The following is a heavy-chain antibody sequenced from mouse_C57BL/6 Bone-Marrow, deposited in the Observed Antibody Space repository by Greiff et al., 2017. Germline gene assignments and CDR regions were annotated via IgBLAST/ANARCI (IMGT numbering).Heavy chain of an antibody. J-gene: IGHJ1*03. V-gene: IGHV1-72*01. CDR1: GYTFTSYW. Sequence: QVQLQQPGAELVKPGASVKLSCKSSGYTFTSYWMPWVKQRPGRGLAWIGRIDPNSGGTKYNEKFKSKATLTVDKPSSTAYMQLSSLTSEDSAVXYCARSPITTVVSFDVWGTGTTVTVSS. D-gene: IGHD1-1*01. CDR3: ARSPITTVVSFDV. CDR2: IDPNSGGT.